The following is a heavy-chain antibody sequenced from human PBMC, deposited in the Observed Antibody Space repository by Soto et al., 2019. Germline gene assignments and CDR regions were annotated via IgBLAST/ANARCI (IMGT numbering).Heavy chain of an antibody. CDR3: ARYCSSTSCDHYFDY. CDR1: GYSFTNYD. J-gene: IGHJ4*02. CDR2: ISPYNGDT. D-gene: IGHD2-2*01. V-gene: IGHV1-18*01. Sequence: ASVKVSCKASGYSFTNYDISWVRQAPGQGLEWMGWISPYNGDTNYAQKLQGRVTMTTDTSTSTAYMELRSLRSDDTAVYCCARYCSSTSCDHYFDYWGQGTLVTVSS.